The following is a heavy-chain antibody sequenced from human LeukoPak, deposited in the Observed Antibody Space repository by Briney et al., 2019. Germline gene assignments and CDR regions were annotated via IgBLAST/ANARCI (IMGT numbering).Heavy chain of an antibody. Sequence: SETLSLTCTVSGGSISSSSYYWGWIRQPPGKGLEWIGSIYYSGSTYYNPSLKSRVTIPVDTSKNQFSLKLSSVTAADTAVYYCARHDSSSSNYAQIFDCWGQGTLVTVSS. V-gene: IGHV4-39*01. D-gene: IGHD6-6*01. CDR1: GGSISSSSYY. CDR3: ARHDSSSSNYAQIFDC. J-gene: IGHJ4*02. CDR2: IYYSGST.